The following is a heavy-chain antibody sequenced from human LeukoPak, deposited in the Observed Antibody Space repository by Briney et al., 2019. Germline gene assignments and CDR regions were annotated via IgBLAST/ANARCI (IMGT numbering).Heavy chain of an antibody. Sequence: GGSLRLSCAASGFTFSSYGRHWVRQAPGKGLEWVAVISYDGSNKYYADSVKGRFTISRDNSKNTLYLQMNSLRAEDTAVYYCAKWGVAFGELSRGFDYWGQGTLVTVSS. D-gene: IGHD3-10*01. CDR3: AKWGVAFGELSRGFDY. J-gene: IGHJ4*02. CDR2: ISYDGSNK. V-gene: IGHV3-30*18. CDR1: GFTFSSYG.